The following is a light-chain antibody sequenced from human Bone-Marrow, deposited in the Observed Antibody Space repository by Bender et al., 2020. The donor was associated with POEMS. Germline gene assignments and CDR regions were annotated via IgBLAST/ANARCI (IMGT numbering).Light chain of an antibody. CDR1: ALPKQY. J-gene: IGLJ3*02. Sequence: SYELTQPPSVSVSPGQTARITCSGDALPKQYAYWYQQKPGQAPVLVIFKDFERPSGIPERFPGSSSGTTVTLTISGGQAEDEADYDCQSADSSGTWVFGGGTKLTVL. CDR3: QSADSSGTWV. V-gene: IGLV3-25*03. CDR2: KDF.